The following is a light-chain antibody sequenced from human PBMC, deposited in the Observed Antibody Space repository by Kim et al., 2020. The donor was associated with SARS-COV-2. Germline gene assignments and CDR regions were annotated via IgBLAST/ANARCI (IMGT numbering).Light chain of an antibody. CDR3: QQYNSYPWT. V-gene: IGKV1-5*03. J-gene: IGKJ1*01. Sequence: DIQMTQSPSSLSASVGDRVTITCRASQSISSYLNWYQQKPGKAPKLLIYKASSLESGVPSRFSGSGSGTEFTLTISSLQPYDFATYYCQQYNSYPWTFGQGTKVDIK. CDR2: KAS. CDR1: QSISSY.